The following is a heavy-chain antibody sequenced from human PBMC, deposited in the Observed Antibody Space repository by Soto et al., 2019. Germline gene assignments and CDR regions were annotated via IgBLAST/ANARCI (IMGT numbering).Heavy chain of an antibody. D-gene: IGHD3-10*01. V-gene: IGHV4-59*01. CDR1: GGSISSYY. CDR3: ASGPAVTSNYYYMHV. CDR2: IYYTGST. J-gene: IGHJ6*03. Sequence: PSETLSLTCTVSGGSISSYYWSWIRQPPGERLEFIGYIYYTGSTHYNPSLESRVTISVNTSKNQFSLKMSSVTDADTAVYHCASGPAVTSNYYYMHVCGRAPTVTVSS.